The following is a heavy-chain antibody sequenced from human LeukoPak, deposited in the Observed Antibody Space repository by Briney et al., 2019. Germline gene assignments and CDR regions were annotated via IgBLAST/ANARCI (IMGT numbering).Heavy chain of an antibody. CDR2: ISPNSGGT. Sequence: GASVKVSCKASGYTFTGYYMHWVRQAPGQGLEWMGWISPNSGGTNYAQKFQGRVTMTRDTSISTAYMELSSLRSDDTAVYYCARGNEIFGVETIKTRLDWWGQGTLVTVSS. J-gene: IGHJ4*02. D-gene: IGHD3-3*01. V-gene: IGHV1-2*02. CDR1: GYTFTGYY. CDR3: ARGNEIFGVETIKTRLDW.